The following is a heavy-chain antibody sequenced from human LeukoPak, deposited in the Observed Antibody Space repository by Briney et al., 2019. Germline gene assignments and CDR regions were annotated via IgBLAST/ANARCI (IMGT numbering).Heavy chain of an antibody. V-gene: IGHV4-59*11. CDR2: IYYSGST. D-gene: IGHD5-24*01. CDR3: ARVPSGGYNYWFDY. CDR1: GGSISSHY. Sequence: SETLSLTCTVSGGSISSHYWSWIRQPPGKGLEWIGYIYYSGSTNYNPSLKSRATISVDTSKNQFSLKLSSVTAADTAVYYCARVPSGGYNYWFDYWGQGTLVTVSS. J-gene: IGHJ4*02.